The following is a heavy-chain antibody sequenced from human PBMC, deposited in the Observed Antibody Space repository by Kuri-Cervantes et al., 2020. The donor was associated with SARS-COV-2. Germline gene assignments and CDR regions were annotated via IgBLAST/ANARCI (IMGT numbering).Heavy chain of an antibody. V-gene: IGHV1-2*02. Sequence: ASVKVSCKASGYTFTSYYIHWVRQAPGQGLEWMGWINPNSGGTNYAQKFQGRVTMTRDTSISTAYMELSRLRSDDTAVYYCARALLRSLTNDAFDIWGQGTMVTVSS. CDR2: INPNSGGT. CDR1: GYTFTSYY. J-gene: IGHJ3*02. CDR3: ARALLRSLTNDAFDI.